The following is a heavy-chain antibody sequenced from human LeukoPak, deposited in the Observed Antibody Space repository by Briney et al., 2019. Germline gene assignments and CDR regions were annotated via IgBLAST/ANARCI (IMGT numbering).Heavy chain of an antibody. CDR3: ARVPITMVRGVIIGIDY. J-gene: IGHJ4*02. CDR2: INHSGST. D-gene: IGHD3-10*01. V-gene: IGHV4-34*01. CDR1: GGSFSGYY. Sequence: SETLSLTCAVYGGSFSGYYWSWIRQPPGKGLEWIGEINHSGSTNYNPSLKSRVTISVDTSRNQFSLKLSSVTAADTAVYYCARVPITMVRGVIIGIDYWGQGTLVTVSS.